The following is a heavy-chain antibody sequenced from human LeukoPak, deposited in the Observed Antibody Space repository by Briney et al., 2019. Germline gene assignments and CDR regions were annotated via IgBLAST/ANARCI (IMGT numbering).Heavy chain of an antibody. CDR2: IYYSGST. Sequence: SETLSLTCTVSGGSISSYYWSWIRQPPGKGLEWIGYIYYSGSTNYNPSLKSRVTISIDTSKTQFSLKLSSVTAADTAVYYCARLRTVTGALGYFDSWGQGTLVAVSS. CDR1: GGSISSYY. V-gene: IGHV4-59*08. CDR3: ARLRTVTGALGYFDS. D-gene: IGHD6-19*01. J-gene: IGHJ4*02.